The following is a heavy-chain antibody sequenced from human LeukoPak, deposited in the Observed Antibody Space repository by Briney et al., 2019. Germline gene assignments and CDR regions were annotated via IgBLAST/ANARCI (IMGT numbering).Heavy chain of an antibody. CDR2: INHSGST. CDR1: GGPFSDYY. CDR3: AAEYYYGSGSYEQLDY. D-gene: IGHD3-10*01. V-gene: IGHV4-34*01. Sequence: SETLSLTCAVYGGPFSDYYWSWMRQPPGKGLEWVGEINHSGSTNYNPSLKSRVTISVDTSKNQFSLKLSSVTAADTAVYYCAAEYYYGSGSYEQLDYWGQGTLVTVSS. J-gene: IGHJ4*02.